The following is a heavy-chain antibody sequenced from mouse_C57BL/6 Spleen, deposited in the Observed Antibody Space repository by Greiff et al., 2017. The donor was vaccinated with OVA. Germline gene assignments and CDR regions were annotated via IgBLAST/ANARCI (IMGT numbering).Heavy chain of an antibody. V-gene: IGHV1-22*01. CDR1: GYTFTDYN. CDR3: ARGGLWSRRGGYAMDY. D-gene: IGHD2-2*01. CDR2: INPNNGGT. J-gene: IGHJ4*01. Sequence: EVQLQQSGPELVKPGASVKMSCKASGYTFTDYNMHWVKQSHGKSLEWIGYINPNNGGTSYNQKFKGKATLPVNKSSSTAYMELRSLTSEDSAVYYCARGGLWSRRGGYAMDYWGQGTSVTVSS.